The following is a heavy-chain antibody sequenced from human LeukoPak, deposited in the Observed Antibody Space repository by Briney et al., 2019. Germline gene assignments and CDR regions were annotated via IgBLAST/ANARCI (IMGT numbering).Heavy chain of an antibody. Sequence: GGSLRLSCAASGFTFDDYGMSWVRQAPGKGLEWVSGINWNGGSTGYAGSVKGRFTISRDNAKNSLYLQMNSLRAEDTALYHCARVGYDSSGYPTHYFDYWGQGTLVTVSS. V-gene: IGHV3-20*01. CDR1: GFTFDDYG. CDR2: INWNGGST. D-gene: IGHD3-22*01. J-gene: IGHJ4*02. CDR3: ARVGYDSSGYPTHYFDY.